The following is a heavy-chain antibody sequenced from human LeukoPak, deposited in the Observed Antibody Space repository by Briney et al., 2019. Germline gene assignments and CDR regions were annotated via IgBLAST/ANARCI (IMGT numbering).Heavy chain of an antibody. CDR1: GFAVGSNY. Sequence: GGSLRLSCVASGFAVGSNYMSWVRQAPGKGLEWVSLIYSGGAIRYADSVKGRFTISRDSSKNTLFLQMNDLTVEDTARYYCARRPGNWGQGILVTVPS. CDR2: IYSGGAI. CDR3: ARRPGN. D-gene: IGHD1-14*01. V-gene: IGHV3-53*01. J-gene: IGHJ4*02.